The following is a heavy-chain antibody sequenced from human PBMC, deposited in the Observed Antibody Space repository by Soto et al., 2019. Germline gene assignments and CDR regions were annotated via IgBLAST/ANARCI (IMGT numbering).Heavy chain of an antibody. J-gene: IGHJ5*02. V-gene: IGHV1-18*01. CDR2: ISANYGNT. CDR1: GYTFTSYT. Sequence: QVRLVHSETEVKKPGASVNVSCKASGYTFTSYTISWVRQAPGQGLEWMGWISANYGNTEFAQKFQDRLTMIADTTTSTAYLELRNLRPDDTAVYYCARSLPWFDPWGQGTLVAVSS. CDR3: ARSLPWFDP.